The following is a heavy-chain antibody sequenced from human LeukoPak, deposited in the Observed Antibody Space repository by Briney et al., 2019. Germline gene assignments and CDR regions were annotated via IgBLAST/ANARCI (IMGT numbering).Heavy chain of an antibody. V-gene: IGHV3-74*01. Sequence: PGGSLRLSCAASGFTFSSYWMHWVRQAPGKGLVWVSRINSDGSSTSYADSVKGRFTISRDNAKNTLYLQMNSLRAEDTAVYYCVRGRSSAARTVFDFWGQGTLVTVSS. CDR2: INSDGSST. J-gene: IGHJ4*02. D-gene: IGHD6-6*01. CDR1: GFTFSSYW. CDR3: VRGRSSAARTVFDF.